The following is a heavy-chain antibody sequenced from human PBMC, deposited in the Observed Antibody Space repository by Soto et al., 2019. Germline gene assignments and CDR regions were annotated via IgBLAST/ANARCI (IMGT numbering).Heavy chain of an antibody. J-gene: IGHJ4*02. Sequence: PWGSLRLSCATSGFTFSGYAMTCVRQAAWKGLNWVSAITSGGDTFFADSVKGRFTISRDHSKNTFYLQMNSLTAEDTAVYYCVKGQSSGAFRFFFDYWGQGTLVT. CDR2: ITSGGDT. CDR1: GFTFSGYA. V-gene: IGHV3-23*01. CDR3: VKGQSSGAFRFFFDY. D-gene: IGHD3-22*01.